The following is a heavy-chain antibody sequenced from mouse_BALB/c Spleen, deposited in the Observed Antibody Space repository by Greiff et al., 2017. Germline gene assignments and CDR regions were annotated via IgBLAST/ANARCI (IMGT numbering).Heavy chain of an antibody. CDR2: IWSGGST. CDR1: GFSLTSYG. Sequence: QVQLQQSGPGLVQPSQSLSITCTVSGFSLTSYGVHWVRQSPGKGLEWLGVIWSGGSTDYNAAFISRLSISKDNSKSQVFFKMNSLQANDTAIYYCARNRGYDYDHAMDYWGQGTSVTVSS. J-gene: IGHJ4*01. V-gene: IGHV2-2*02. CDR3: ARNRGYDYDHAMDY. D-gene: IGHD2-4*01.